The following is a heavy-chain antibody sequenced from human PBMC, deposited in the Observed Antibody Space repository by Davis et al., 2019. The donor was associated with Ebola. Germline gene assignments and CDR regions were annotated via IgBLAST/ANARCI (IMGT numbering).Heavy chain of an antibody. CDR3: ARDREQLVAGQLYYYYYGMDV. V-gene: IGHV3-30-3*01. Sequence: GESLKISCAASGFTFSSYAMHWVRQAPGKGLEWVAVISYDGSNKYYADSVKGRFTISRDNSKNTLYLQMNSRRAEDTAVYYCARDREQLVAGQLYYYYYGMDVWGQGTTVTVSS. D-gene: IGHD6-6*01. CDR1: GFTFSSYA. CDR2: ISYDGSNK. J-gene: IGHJ6*02.